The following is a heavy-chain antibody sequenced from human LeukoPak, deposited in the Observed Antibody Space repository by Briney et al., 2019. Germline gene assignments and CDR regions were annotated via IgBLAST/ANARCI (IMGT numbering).Heavy chain of an antibody. Sequence: PSETLSLTCTVSGGSISSLYWTWIRQPPGKGLEWIGNIHNSGSTNYNPSLKSRVTISVDTAKNQFSLRLNSVTAADTAVYYCGRESFGLHGTRTGCFNYTWVDPGGEGSLVTVSS. CDR3: GRESFGLHGTRTGCFNYTWVDP. V-gene: IGHV4-59*11. J-gene: IGHJ5*02. CDR1: GGSISSLY. CDR2: IHNSGST. D-gene: IGHD2-2*01.